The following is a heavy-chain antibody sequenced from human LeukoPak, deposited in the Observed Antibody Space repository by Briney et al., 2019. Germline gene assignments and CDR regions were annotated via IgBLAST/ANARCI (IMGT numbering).Heavy chain of an antibody. CDR1: GYTFTGYY. CDR3: ARGSIVGATFDYFDY. Sequence: ASVKVSCKASGYTFTGYYIHWVRQAPGQGLEWMGWIKPNSGGTNYAQKFRGRVTMTRDTSISTAYMELSRLRSDDTAVYYCARGSIVGATFDYFDYWGQGTLVTVSS. D-gene: IGHD1-26*01. V-gene: IGHV1-2*02. J-gene: IGHJ4*02. CDR2: IKPNSGGT.